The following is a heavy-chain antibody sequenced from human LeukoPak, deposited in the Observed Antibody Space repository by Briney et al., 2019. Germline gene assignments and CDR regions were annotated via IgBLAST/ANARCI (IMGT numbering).Heavy chain of an antibody. V-gene: IGHV1-69*04. CDR1: GGTFSSYA. J-gene: IGHJ3*02. CDR2: IIPILGIA. CDR3: VLAAAGTGAFDI. D-gene: IGHD6-13*01. Sequence: SVKVSCKASGGTFSSYAISWVRQAPGQGLEWMGRIIPILGIANYAQKFQGRVTIIADKSTSTAYMELSSLRSEDTAVYYCVLAAAGTGAFDIWGQGTMVTV.